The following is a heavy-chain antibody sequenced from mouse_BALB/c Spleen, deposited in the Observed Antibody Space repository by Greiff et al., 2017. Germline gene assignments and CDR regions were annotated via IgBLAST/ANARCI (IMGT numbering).Heavy chain of an antibody. CDR1: GYSITSDYA. Sequence: EVQLVESGPGLVKPSQSLSLSCTVSGYSITSDYAWNWIRQLPGNQLEWMGYISYSGSTSYNPSLKRRISITRDTSKNQFFLQLNSVTTEDTATYYCARRLNGCYFDYWGQGTTLTVSS. CDR3: ARRLNGCYFDY. CDR2: ISYSGST. J-gene: IGHJ2*01. V-gene: IGHV3-2*02. D-gene: IGHD2-4*01.